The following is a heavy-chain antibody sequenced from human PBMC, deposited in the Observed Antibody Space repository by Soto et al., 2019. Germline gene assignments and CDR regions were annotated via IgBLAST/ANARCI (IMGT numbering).Heavy chain of an antibody. Sequence: VGSLRLSCAASGFTFSSYGMHWVRQAPGKGLEWVAVISYDGSKKYYADSVKGRFTISRDNSKNTLYLQMNSLKVEDTAVYYCAQDWYNYGLFDYWGQGTLVTVSS. CDR3: AQDWYNYGLFDY. J-gene: IGHJ4*02. CDR1: GFTFSSYG. V-gene: IGHV3-30*18. D-gene: IGHD1-1*01. CDR2: ISYDGSKK.